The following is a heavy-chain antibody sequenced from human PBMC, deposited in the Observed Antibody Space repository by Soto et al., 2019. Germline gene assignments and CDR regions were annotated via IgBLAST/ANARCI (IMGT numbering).Heavy chain of an antibody. CDR3: ARVTVNNVLAGPFDY. CDR1: GYTSTSYF. V-gene: IGHV1-46*03. CDR2: INPGAGST. D-gene: IGHD3-9*01. Sequence: ASVKVSCKASGYTSTSYFLHWVRQAPGQGLEWMGIINPGAGSTTYAQNFQGRVTMTGDTSTSTVFMELSSLRSDDTAVYYCARVTVNNVLAGPFDYWGQGTLVTVSS. J-gene: IGHJ4*02.